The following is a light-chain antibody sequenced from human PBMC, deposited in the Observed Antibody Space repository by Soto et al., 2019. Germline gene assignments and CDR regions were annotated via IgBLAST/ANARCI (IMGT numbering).Light chain of an antibody. J-gene: IGLJ2*01. CDR2: EDS. V-gene: IGLV2-23*02. CDR3: CSYAGRDTFAV. Sequence: QSALTQPASVSGSPGQSITISCTGTSSDVGRYNLVSWYQHHPGKAPKLLIYEDSQRPSGVSNRFSGSKSGNTASLTISGLQAEDEADYYCCSYAGRDTFAVFGGGTKLTVL. CDR1: SSDVGRYNL.